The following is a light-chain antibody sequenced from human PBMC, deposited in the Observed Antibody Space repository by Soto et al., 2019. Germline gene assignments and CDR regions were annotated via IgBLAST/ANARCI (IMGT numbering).Light chain of an antibody. CDR2: GAS. CDR3: QQRSNWPPA. CDR1: QSVSFN. J-gene: IGKJ5*01. V-gene: IGKV3-11*01. Sequence: EIVMTQSPVTLSVSPGEKASLSCRASQSVSFNLAWYQQKPGQAPRLLIYGASSRATGIPDRFSGSGSGTDFTLTISSLEPEDFAVYYCQQRSNWPPAFGQGTRLEIK.